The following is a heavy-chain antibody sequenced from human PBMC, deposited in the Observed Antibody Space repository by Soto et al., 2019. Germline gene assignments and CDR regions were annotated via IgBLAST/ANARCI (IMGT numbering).Heavy chain of an antibody. CDR2: IYYSGST. Sequence: TLSLTCTVSGGSISSGGYYWSWIRQHPGKGLEWIGYIYYSGSTYYNPSLKSRVTISVDTSKNQFSLKLSSVTAADTAVYYCARAPINYGDLRLDYWGQGTLVTVSS. CDR3: ARAPINYGDLRLDY. V-gene: IGHV4-31*03. CDR1: GGSISSGGYY. J-gene: IGHJ4*02. D-gene: IGHD4-17*01.